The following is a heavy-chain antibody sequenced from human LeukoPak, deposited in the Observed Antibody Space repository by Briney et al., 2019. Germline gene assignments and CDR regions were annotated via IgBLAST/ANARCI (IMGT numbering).Heavy chain of an antibody. CDR1: GFTFSRYW. CDR2: IKEDGSEK. J-gene: IGHJ4*02. CDR3: ARDRYASL. V-gene: IGHV3-7*01. Sequence: GGSLRLSCVGSGFTFSRYWMSWVRQAPGKGLEWVANIKEDGSEKYYVASVKGRFTISRDNAKNSLYLQMNSVRAEDTAIYYCARDRYASLWGQGTLVTVSS. D-gene: IGHD5-12*01.